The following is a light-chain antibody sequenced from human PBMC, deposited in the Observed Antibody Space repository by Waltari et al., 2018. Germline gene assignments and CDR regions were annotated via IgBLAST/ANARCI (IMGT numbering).Light chain of an antibody. V-gene: IGLV2-8*01. CDR3: ASYASTRKV. J-gene: IGLJ3*02. Sequence: QSALTQPPSASGSPGQSVTISCTGSSRDVGGYNYVSWYQQHPGKAPKLMIYGVDQGPSGVPDRFSGCKSGNTASLTVSGLQAEDEADYFCASYASTRKVFGGGTKLTVL. CDR2: GVD. CDR1: SRDVGGYNY.